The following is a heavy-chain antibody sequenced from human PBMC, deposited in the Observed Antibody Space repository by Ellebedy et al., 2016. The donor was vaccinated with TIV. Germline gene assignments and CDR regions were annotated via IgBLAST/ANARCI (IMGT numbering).Heavy chain of an antibody. D-gene: IGHD5-18*01. J-gene: IGHJ4*02. CDR2: IRSSGTTI. CDR3: AKAPGGYTFGCFDS. Sequence: GESLKISXTASGFTFSDFYMSWIRQAPGKGLEWVSYIRSSGTTIYYADSVKGRFTISRDNAKNSLFLQMNSLRAEDTALYYCAKAPGGYTFGCFDSWGQGTLVTVSS. V-gene: IGHV3-11*01. CDR1: GFTFSDFY.